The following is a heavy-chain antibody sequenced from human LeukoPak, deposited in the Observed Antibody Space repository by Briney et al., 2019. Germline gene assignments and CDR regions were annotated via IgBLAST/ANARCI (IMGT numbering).Heavy chain of an antibody. CDR1: GFTFSSYA. CDR3: VKGCSSTSCYFDS. V-gene: IGHV3-64D*06. J-gene: IGHJ4*02. Sequence: PGGSLRLSCSASGFTFSSYAMHWVRQAPGKGLEYVSAISSNGGSTYYADSVKGRFTISRDNSKNTLYLQMSSLRAEDTAVYYCVKGCSSTSCYFDSWSQGTLVIVSS. CDR2: ISSNGGST. D-gene: IGHD2-2*01.